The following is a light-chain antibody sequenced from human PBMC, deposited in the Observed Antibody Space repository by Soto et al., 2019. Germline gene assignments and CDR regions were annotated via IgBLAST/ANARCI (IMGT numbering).Light chain of an antibody. CDR1: SSDIGAFNY. CDR2: DVN. J-gene: IGLJ3*02. CDR3: SSYAGSNNLV. Sequence: QSVLTQPPSASGSPGQSVTISCTGTSSDIGAFNYVSWYQQHPGKAPKLMIYDVNKRPSGVPDRVSGSKSGNTASLTVSGLQAEDEADYYCSSYAGSNNLVFGGGTKLTVL. V-gene: IGLV2-8*01.